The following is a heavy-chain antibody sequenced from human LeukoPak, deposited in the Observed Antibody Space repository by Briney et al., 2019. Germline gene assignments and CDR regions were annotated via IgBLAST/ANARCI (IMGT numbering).Heavy chain of an antibody. Sequence: GGSLRLSCAASGFTFSDYYMSWIRQAPGKGLEWVSYISSSGSTIYYADSVKGRFTISRDNAKNSLYLQMNSLRAEDTAVYYCARDPYSSGWYSGWFDPWGQGTLVTVSS. CDR3: ARDPYSSGWYSGWFDP. J-gene: IGHJ5*02. D-gene: IGHD6-19*01. V-gene: IGHV3-11*01. CDR2: ISSSGSTI. CDR1: GFTFSDYY.